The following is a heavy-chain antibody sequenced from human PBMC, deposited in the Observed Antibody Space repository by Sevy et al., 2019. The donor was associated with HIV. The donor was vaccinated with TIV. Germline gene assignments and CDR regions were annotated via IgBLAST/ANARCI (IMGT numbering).Heavy chain of an antibody. CDR1: GFTFSSYA. CDR3: AMTTVLYYFDY. D-gene: IGHD4-17*01. J-gene: IGHJ4*02. CDR2: ISGSGGST. Sequence: GGSLRLSCAAPGFTFSSYAMSWVRQAPGKGLEWVSAISGSGGSTYYADSVKGRFTISRDNSKNTLYLQMNSLRAEDTAVYYCAMTTVLYYFDYWGQGTLVTVSS. V-gene: IGHV3-23*01.